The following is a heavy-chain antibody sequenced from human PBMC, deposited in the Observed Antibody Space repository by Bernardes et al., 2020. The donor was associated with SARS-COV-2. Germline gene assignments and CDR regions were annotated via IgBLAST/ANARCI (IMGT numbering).Heavy chain of an antibody. V-gene: IGHV3-7*01. CDR3: ARDLGYDYSNEYYYYGMDV. CDR1: GFTFSSYW. Sequence: GGSLRLSCAASGFTFSSYWMSWVRQAPGKGLEWVANIKQDGSEKYYVDSVKGRFTISRDNAKNSLYLQMNSLRAEDTAVYYCARDLGYDYSNEYYYYGMDVWGQGTTVTVSS. D-gene: IGHD4-4*01. J-gene: IGHJ6*02. CDR2: IKQDGSEK.